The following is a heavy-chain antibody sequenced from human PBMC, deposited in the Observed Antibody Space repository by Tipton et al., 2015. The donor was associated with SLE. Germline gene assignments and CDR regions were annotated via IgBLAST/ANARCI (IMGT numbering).Heavy chain of an antibody. D-gene: IGHD3-3*01. CDR2: MDPNTGNT. V-gene: IGHV1-8*03. J-gene: IGHJ5*02. CDR3: ARGFWWFDP. Sequence: QSGAEVKKPGASVRVSCKTSGYTFTTYDINWVRQATGQGLEWMGWMDPNTGNTAYAQKFQGRVTITRNTSISTVYMELSSLRSEDTAIYYCARGFWWFDPWGQGTLATVSS. CDR1: GYTFTTYD.